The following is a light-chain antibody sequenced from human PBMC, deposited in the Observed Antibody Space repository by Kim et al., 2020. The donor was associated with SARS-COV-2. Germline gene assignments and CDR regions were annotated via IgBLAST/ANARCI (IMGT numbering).Light chain of an antibody. CDR2: WAS. CDR1: QTVLYNSNNQNY. CDR3: QHYYSTPPS. V-gene: IGKV4-1*01. J-gene: IGKJ2*03. Sequence: RATLNCKSSQTVLYNSNNQNYLAWYQQKPGQAPKLLIYWASIRESGVSDRFSGSGSETDFTLTISSLQAEDVAVYYCQHYYSTPPSFGQGTKLEI.